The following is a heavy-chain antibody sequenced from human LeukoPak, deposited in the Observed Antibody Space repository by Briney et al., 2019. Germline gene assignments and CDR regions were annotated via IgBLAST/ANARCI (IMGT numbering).Heavy chain of an antibody. CDR2: ISSNGVST. V-gene: IGHV3-64*01. CDR3: ATGAGYYDY. CDR1: GFTFSTYA. J-gene: IGHJ4*02. Sequence: GGSLRLSCAASGFTFSTYAMHWVRQAPGKELEYVSAISSNGVSTYYANSVKGRFTISRDNSKNTLYLQMGSLRAEDMAVYYCATGAGYYDYWGQGTLVTVSS. D-gene: IGHD3-10*01.